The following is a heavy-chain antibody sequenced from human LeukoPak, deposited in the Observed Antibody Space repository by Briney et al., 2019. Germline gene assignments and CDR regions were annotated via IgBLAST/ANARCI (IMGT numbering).Heavy chain of an antibody. J-gene: IGHJ6*03. Sequence: PSETLSLTCVVDGGYFSGFYWTWVRQAPGKGLEWIGAISYSGTTKYNPSLKRRVTIEVDTSKKQISLNLSSMTAADTAVYYCAKGKAGHYHSVTDEYYYYMDVWGKGTTVIVSS. D-gene: IGHD3-9*01. CDR1: GGYFSGFY. CDR2: ISYSGTT. CDR3: AKGKAGHYHSVTDEYYYYMDV. V-gene: IGHV4-34*01.